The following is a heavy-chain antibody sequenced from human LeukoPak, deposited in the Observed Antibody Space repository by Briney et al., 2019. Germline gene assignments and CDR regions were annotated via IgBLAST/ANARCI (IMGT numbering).Heavy chain of an antibody. V-gene: IGHV3-7*01. CDR2: IKQDGSEK. CDR1: GFTFSSHW. J-gene: IGHJ4*02. D-gene: IGHD2-8*01. CDR3: AREGRMLYECEDY. Sequence: GGSLRLSCAASGFTFSSHWMSWVRQAPGKGLEWVANIKQDGSEKYYVDSVKGRFTISRDNAKNSLYLQMNSLRAEDTAVYYCAREGRMLYECEDYWGQGTLVTVSS.